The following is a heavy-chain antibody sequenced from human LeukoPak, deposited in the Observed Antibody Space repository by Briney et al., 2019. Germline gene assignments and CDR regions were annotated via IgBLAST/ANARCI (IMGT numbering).Heavy chain of an antibody. Sequence: PGGSLRLSCAASGLTFSSYAMHWVRQAPGKGLEWVAIIRDDGSNKYYADSVKGRFTISRDNSKNTLNLQMDSLRAEDTALYFCAKDLSTAVKIFYLDNWGQGTLVTVSS. CDR1: GLTFSSYA. J-gene: IGHJ4*02. CDR3: AKDLSTAVKIFYLDN. D-gene: IGHD4-17*01. V-gene: IGHV3-30*02. CDR2: IRDDGSNK.